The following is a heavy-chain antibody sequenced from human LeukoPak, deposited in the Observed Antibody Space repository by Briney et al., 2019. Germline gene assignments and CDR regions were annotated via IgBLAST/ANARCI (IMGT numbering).Heavy chain of an antibody. CDR1: GFTFSSYA. D-gene: IGHD2-21*02. Sequence: AGGSLRLSCAASGFTFSSYAMSWVRQAPGKGLEWVAVISYDGSNKYYADSVKGRFTISRDNSKNTLYLQMNSLRAEDTAVYYCARDRRHIVVVTAIPGIDYWGQGTLVTVSS. CDR2: ISYDGSNK. CDR3: ARDRRHIVVVTAIPGIDY. V-gene: IGHV3-30-3*01. J-gene: IGHJ4*02.